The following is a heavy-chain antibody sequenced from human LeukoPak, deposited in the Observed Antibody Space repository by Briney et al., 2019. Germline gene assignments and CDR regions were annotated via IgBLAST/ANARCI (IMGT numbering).Heavy chain of an antibody. CDR3: ARVVPRGWFYDY. J-gene: IGHJ4*02. Sequence: GGSLRLSCAASGFTFSDYYMSWIRQAQGKGLERVSYIISGSTIYYAYSVKGRFTISRDNAKNSLYLQMNSLRAEATAVYYCARVVPRGWFYDYWGQGTLVTVSS. V-gene: IGHV3-11*01. CDR1: GFTFSDYY. D-gene: IGHD6-19*01. CDR2: IISGSTI.